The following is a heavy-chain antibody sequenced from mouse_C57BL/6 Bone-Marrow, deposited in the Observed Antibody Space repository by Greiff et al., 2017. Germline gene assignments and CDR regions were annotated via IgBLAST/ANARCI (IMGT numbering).Heavy chain of an antibody. J-gene: IGHJ2*01. V-gene: IGHV1-81*01. CDR3: ARRGDYGGY. CDR2: IYPRSGNT. D-gene: IGHD1-1*01. Sequence: QVQLQQSGAELARPGASVKLSCKASGYTFTSYGISWVKQRPGQGLEWIGRIYPRSGNTYYNEKFKGKATLTADTSSSTAYMELRSLTSEDSAVYFCARRGDYGGYWGQGTTLTVSS. CDR1: GYTFTSYG.